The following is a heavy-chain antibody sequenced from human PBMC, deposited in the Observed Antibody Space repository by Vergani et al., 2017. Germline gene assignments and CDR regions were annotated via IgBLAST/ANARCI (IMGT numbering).Heavy chain of an antibody. CDR1: GFIFQNYT. D-gene: IGHD2-15*01. CDR2: ISNDGRHT. V-gene: IGHV3-30*04. J-gene: IGHJ4*02. CDR3: ARGYCSGGSCYIWYFDY. Sequence: QVNLVGSGGGVVQPGRSLRLSCATYGFIFQNYTMHWVRQAPGKGLEWVALISNDGRHTYYADSVRGRFSISRDNSKNTLYLQMNSLRTEDTANYYCARGYCSGGSCYIWYFDYWGQGTLVTVSS.